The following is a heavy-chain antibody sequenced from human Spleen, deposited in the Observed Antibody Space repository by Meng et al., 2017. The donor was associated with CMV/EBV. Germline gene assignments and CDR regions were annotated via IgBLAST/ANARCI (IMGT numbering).Heavy chain of an antibody. CDR1: QFTFSTYS. CDR2: ISSTSSYI. D-gene: IGHD2-8*01. J-gene: IGHJ6*02. Sequence: GESLKISCAVSQFTFSTYSMNWVRQAPGKGLEWVSSISSTSSYIYYAGSVKGRFTISRDNAQNSVYLQMNGLRAEDTALYFCARSVSVVTPSRAMDVWGHGTTVTVSS. CDR3: ARSVSVVTPSRAMDV. V-gene: IGHV3-21*01.